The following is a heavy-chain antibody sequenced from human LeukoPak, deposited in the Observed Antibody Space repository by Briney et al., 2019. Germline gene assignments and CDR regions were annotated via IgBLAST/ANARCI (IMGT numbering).Heavy chain of an antibody. V-gene: IGHV4-4*02. J-gene: IGHJ4*02. CDR3: ARGTTPDVSFDY. CDR1: GVSISSSNW. D-gene: IGHD1-7*01. Sequence: SETLSLTCAVSGVSISSSNWWSWVRPPPGKGLEWIGEIYHSGSTNYNPSLKSRVTISVDKSKNQFSLKLSSVTAADTAVYYCARGTTPDVSFDYWGQGTLVTVSS. CDR2: IYHSGST.